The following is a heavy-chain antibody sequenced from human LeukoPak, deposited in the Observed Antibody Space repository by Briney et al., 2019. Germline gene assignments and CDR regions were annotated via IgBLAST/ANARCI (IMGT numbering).Heavy chain of an antibody. V-gene: IGHV1-46*01. Sequence: ASVKVSCKASGYTFTSYYMHWVRQAPGQGLEWMGIINPSGGSTSYAQKFQGRVTMTRDMSTSTVYMELSSLRSEDTAVYYCARKRSSGWMFDYWGQGTLVTVSS. CDR1: GYTFTSYY. CDR2: INPSGGST. J-gene: IGHJ4*02. D-gene: IGHD6-19*01. CDR3: ARKRSSGWMFDY.